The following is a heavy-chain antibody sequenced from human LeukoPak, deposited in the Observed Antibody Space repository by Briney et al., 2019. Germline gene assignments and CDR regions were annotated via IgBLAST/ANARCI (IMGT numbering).Heavy chain of an antibody. Sequence: GGSLRLSCVASGFSLSDYPMTWVRHSPGRGLEWVSTIGGSDDTYYADSVKGRFTISRETSKNTLYLQIHSRGAEDTAVYYCARSRVVDRRGYFDFWGQGTLVTVSS. D-gene: IGHD2-15*01. V-gene: IGHV3-23*01. CDR1: GFSLSDYP. J-gene: IGHJ4*02. CDR3: ARSRVVDRRGYFDF. CDR2: IGGSDDT.